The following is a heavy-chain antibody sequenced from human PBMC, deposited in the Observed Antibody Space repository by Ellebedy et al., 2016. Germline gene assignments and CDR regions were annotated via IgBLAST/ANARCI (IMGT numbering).Heavy chain of an antibody. CDR3: AKLWGDYYDSSGYYTGYFDL. Sequence: GESLKISXAASGFTFSSYAMSWVRQAPGKGLEWVSAISGSGGSTYYADSVKGRFTISRDNSKNTLYLQMNSLRAEDTAVYYCAKLWGDYYDSSGYYTGYFDLWGRGTLVTVSS. J-gene: IGHJ2*01. CDR2: ISGSGGST. V-gene: IGHV3-23*01. D-gene: IGHD3-22*01. CDR1: GFTFSSYA.